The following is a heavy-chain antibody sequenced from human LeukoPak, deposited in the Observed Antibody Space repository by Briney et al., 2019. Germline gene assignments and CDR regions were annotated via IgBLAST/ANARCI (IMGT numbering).Heavy chain of an antibody. Sequence: GASVKVSCKASGYTFTSYGISWVRQAPGQGLEWMGWISAYNGNTNYAQKLQGRVTMTTDTSTSTAYMELRSLRSDDTAVYYCARDSCSGGSCYSFDYWGQGTLVTVSS. CDR2: ISAYNGNT. J-gene: IGHJ4*02. V-gene: IGHV1-18*01. D-gene: IGHD2-15*01. CDR1: GYTFTSYG. CDR3: ARDSCSGGSCYSFDY.